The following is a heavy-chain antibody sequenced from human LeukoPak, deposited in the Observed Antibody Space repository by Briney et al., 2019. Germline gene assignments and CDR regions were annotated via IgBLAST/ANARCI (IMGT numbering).Heavy chain of an antibody. D-gene: IGHD3-10*01. Sequence: GGSLRLSCAASGFTLSSYAMTWVRQAPGKGLEWVSDIGDSGATTYYAASVKGRFTISRDNSKITLYLQMSSLRAEDTAVYFCASFHYYGSGAYYLSYWGQGTLVTVSS. CDR2: IGDSGATT. V-gene: IGHV3-23*01. J-gene: IGHJ4*02. CDR1: GFTLSSYA. CDR3: ASFHYYGSGAYYLSY.